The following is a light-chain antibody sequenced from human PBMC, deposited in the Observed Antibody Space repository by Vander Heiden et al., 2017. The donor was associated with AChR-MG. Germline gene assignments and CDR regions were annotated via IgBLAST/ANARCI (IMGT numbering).Light chain of an antibody. CDR2: EVA. J-gene: IGLJ2*01. CDR3: SSYAGTNNYVL. V-gene: IGLV2-8*01. Sequence: QSALTQPPSASGSPGQSVPFSCTGTSSDLGAYNYVYWYQQHPGQAPKLMIYEVAKRPSGVPVRFSGSKSGNTASLTVSGLQAEDEAEYYCSSYAGTNNYVLFGGGTKLTVL. CDR1: SSDLGAYNY.